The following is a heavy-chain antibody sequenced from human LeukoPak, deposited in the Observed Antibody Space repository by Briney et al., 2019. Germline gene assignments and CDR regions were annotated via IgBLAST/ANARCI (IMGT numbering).Heavy chain of an antibody. CDR1: GFTFSDYY. Sequence: VGSLRLSCAASGFTFSDYYMNWIRQAPGKGLEWVSYISSTSSYTNYADSVKGRFTISRDNAKNSLYLQLNSLRAEDTAVYYCARENGTSTTLHCWGQGTLVTVSS. CDR2: ISSTSSYT. CDR3: ARENGTSTTLHC. D-gene: IGHD2-2*01. J-gene: IGHJ4*01. V-gene: IGHV3-11*05.